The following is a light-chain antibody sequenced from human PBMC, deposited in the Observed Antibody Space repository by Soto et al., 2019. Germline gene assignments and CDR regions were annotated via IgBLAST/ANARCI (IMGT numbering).Light chain of an antibody. CDR3: SSYAGSTKYFDV. CDR1: SSDVGGYNY. CDR2: EVS. J-gene: IGLJ1*01. V-gene: IGLV2-8*01. Sequence: QSALTQPPSASGSPGQSVTISCTGTSSDVGGYNYVSWYQQHPGKAPKLMIYEVSKRPSGVPDRFSGSKSGNTASLTVSGLQAEDEADYYCSSYAGSTKYFDVFGPGTKLTVL.